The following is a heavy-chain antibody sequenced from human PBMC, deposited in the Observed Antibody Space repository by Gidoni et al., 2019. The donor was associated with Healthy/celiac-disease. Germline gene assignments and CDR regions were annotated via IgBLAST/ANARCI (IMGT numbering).Heavy chain of an antibody. J-gene: IGHJ3*02. CDR3: ARDRGYYGAFDI. CDR1: GFTFSSYW. D-gene: IGHD1-26*01. V-gene: IGHV3-7*01. CDR2: IKQDGSEK. Sequence: EVQLVEAGGGLVQPGGSLRLSCADSGFTFSSYWMSWVRQAPGKGLEWVANIKQDGSEKYYVDSVKGRFTISRDNAKNSLYLQMNSLRAEDTAVYYCARDRGYYGAFDIWGQGTMVTVSS.